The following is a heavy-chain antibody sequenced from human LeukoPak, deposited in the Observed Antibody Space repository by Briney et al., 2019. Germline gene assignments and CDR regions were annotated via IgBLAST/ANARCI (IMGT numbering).Heavy chain of an antibody. CDR2: IYTSGST. V-gene: IGHV4-4*07. J-gene: IGHJ3*02. Sequence: SETLSLTCTVSGGPITTYCWSWIRKPAGKGLQWIGRIYTSGSTNYNPSLKSRVTMSVDTSKNQFSLKVNSVTAADTAVYYCARDYSLAAAPRDAFAIWGQGTMVTVSS. D-gene: IGHD6-13*01. CDR3: ARDYSLAAAPRDAFAI. CDR1: GGPITTYC.